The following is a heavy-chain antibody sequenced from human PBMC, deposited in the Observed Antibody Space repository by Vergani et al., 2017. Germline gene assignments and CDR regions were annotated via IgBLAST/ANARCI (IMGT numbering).Heavy chain of an antibody. Sequence: QVQLQQWGAGLLKPSETLSLTCTVSGGSISSYYWSWIRQPPGKGLEWIGRIYTSGSTNYNPSLKSRVTISVDTSKNQFSLKLSSVTAADTAVYYCARAGPFEFYGIDPWGQGTLVTVSS. J-gene: IGHJ5*02. CDR2: IYTSGST. CDR3: ARAGPFEFYGIDP. D-gene: IGHD1-14*01. V-gene: IGHV4-59*10. CDR1: GGSISSYY.